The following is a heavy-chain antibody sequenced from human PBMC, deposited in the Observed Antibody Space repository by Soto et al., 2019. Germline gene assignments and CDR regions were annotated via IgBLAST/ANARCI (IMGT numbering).Heavy chain of an antibody. CDR3: AKEGGLSGSYYISSSYYFDY. V-gene: IGHV3-30*18. CDR1: GFTFSSYG. J-gene: IGHJ4*02. D-gene: IGHD1-26*01. CDR2: ISYDGSNT. Sequence: QVQLVESGGGVVQPGRSLRLSCVASGFTFSSYGMHWVRQAPGKGLEWVAIISYDGSNTYYADSVKGRFTISRDNSKNTLYLQTNSLRAEDTSVYFCAKEGGLSGSYYISSSYYFDYWGQGTLVTASS.